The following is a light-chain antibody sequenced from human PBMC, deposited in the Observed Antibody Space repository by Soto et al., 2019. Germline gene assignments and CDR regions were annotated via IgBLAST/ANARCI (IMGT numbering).Light chain of an antibody. V-gene: IGKV3-20*01. J-gene: IGKJ1*01. Sequence: DIVLTQSPGTLSLSPGAGATLSCRASQSVTNNYLAWYQQKPGQAPRLLIYDASSRASGIPDRFSGSGSGTDFTLTIDRLEPDDFAVYYCQQYGSSSSWTFGQGTKVEIK. CDR2: DAS. CDR1: QSVTNNY. CDR3: QQYGSSSSWT.